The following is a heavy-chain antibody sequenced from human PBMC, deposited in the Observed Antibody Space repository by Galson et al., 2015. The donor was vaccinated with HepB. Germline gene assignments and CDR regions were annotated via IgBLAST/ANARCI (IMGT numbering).Heavy chain of an antibody. J-gene: IGHJ4*02. Sequence: SLRLSCAASGFTFDNYAMHWVRQAPGKGLEWVSGINWNSDSIGYADSVKGRFTISRDNAKNSLYLQMNSLRAEDTALYYCAKAVVGTDSTGYYFDYWGQGTLVTVSS. V-gene: IGHV3-9*01. D-gene: IGHD3-22*01. CDR1: GFTFDNYA. CDR2: INWNSDSI. CDR3: AKAVVGTDSTGYYFDY.